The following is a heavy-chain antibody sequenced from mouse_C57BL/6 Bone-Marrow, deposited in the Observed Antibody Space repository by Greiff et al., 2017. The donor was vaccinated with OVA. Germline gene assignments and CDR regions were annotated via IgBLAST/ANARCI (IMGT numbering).Heavy chain of an antibody. J-gene: IGHJ2*01. CDR3: ARRYYSNLDY. CDR1: GFTFSDYY. V-gene: IGHV5-12*01. D-gene: IGHD2-5*01. Sequence: EVMLVESGGGLVQPGGSLKLSCAASGFTFSDYYMYWVRQTPEKRLEWVAYISNGGGSTYYPDTVKGRFTISRDNAKNTLYLQMSRLKSEDTAMYYCARRYYSNLDYWGQGTTLTVSS. CDR2: ISNGGGST.